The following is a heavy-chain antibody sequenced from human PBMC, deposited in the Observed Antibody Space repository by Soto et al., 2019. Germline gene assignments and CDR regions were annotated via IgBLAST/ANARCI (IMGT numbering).Heavy chain of an antibody. V-gene: IGHV1-18*01. J-gene: IGHJ6*02. Sequence: ASGKVSCKASGYTCSRYGISWVRQAPGQGLEWMGWISAYNGNTNYAQKLQGRVTMTTDTSTSTAYMELRSLRSDDTAVYYCATGAFEYSSSFSDAYGMDVWDQGRPVTVSS. CDR1: GYTCSRYG. CDR3: ATGAFEYSSSFSDAYGMDV. CDR2: ISAYNGNT. D-gene: IGHD6-6*01.